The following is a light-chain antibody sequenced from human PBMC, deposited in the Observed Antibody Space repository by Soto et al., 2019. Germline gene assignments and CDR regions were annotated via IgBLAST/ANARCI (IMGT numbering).Light chain of an antibody. CDR2: DAS. V-gene: IGKV1-5*01. J-gene: IGKJ2*01. CDR1: QSISSW. Sequence: DIQMTQSPSTLSASVGDRVTITCRASQSISSWLAWYQQKPGKAPKLLIYDASSLESGVPSRFSGSGSGTEGTLTISTLQPDDFATYDGQQYNSYSPYTFGQGTKLEIK. CDR3: QQYNSYSPYT.